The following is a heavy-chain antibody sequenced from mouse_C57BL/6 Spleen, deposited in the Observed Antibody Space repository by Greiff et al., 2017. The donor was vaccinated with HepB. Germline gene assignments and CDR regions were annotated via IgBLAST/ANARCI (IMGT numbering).Heavy chain of an antibody. D-gene: IGHD1-3*01. J-gene: IGHJ4*01. CDR3: AIKAMDY. V-gene: IGHV5-4*01. CDR2: ISDGGSYT. CDR1: GFTFSSYA. Sequence: EVHLVESGGGLVKPGGSLKLSCAASGFTFSSYAMSWVRQTPEKRLEWVATISDGGSYTYYPDNVKGRFTISRDNAKNNLYLQMSHLKSEDTAMYYCAIKAMDYWGQVTSVTVSS.